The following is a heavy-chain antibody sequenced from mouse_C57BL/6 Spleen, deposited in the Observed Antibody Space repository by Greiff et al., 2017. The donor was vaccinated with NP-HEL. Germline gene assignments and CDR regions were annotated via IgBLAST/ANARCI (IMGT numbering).Heavy chain of an antibody. J-gene: IGHJ4*01. V-gene: IGHV1-9*01. Sequence: VQLQQSGAELMKPGASVKLSCKATGYTFTGYWIEWVKQRPGHGLEWIGEILPGSGSTNYNEKFKGKATFTADTSSNTAYMQLSSLTTEDSAIYYCARSRDYSNYGVRGYAMDYWGQGTSVTVSS. D-gene: IGHD2-5*01. CDR1: GYTFTGYW. CDR3: ARSRDYSNYGVRGYAMDY. CDR2: ILPGSGST.